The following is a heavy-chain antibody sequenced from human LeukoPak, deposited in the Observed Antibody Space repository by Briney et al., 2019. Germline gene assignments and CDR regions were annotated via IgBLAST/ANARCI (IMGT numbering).Heavy chain of an antibody. CDR3: ARIVRLGELSLEAFDI. Sequence: SETLSLTCAVYGGSFSGYYWSWIRQPPGKGLEWIGEINLSGSTNYNPSLKSRVTISVDTSKNQFSLKLSSVTAADTAVYYCARIVRLGELSLEAFDIWGQGTMVTVSS. J-gene: IGHJ3*02. CDR2: INLSGST. V-gene: IGHV4-34*01. D-gene: IGHD3-16*02. CDR1: GGSFSGYY.